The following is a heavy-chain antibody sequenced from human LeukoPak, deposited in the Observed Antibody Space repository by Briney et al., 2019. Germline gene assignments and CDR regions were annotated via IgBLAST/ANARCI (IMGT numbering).Heavy chain of an antibody. J-gene: IGHJ6*02. CDR1: GCTFSNYG. Sequence: GGSLRLSCVASGCTFSNYGMNWVRQAPGKGLEWVAVIRYDGSNKYYEDSVKGRFTISRDNSKNTLYLQMNSLRAEDTAVYYCARELWFGESYGLDVWGLGTTVTVSS. V-gene: IGHV3-33*01. CDR2: IRYDGSNK. CDR3: ARELWFGESYGLDV. D-gene: IGHD3-10*01.